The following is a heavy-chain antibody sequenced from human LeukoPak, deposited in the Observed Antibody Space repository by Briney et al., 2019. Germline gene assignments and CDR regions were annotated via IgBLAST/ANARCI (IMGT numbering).Heavy chain of an antibody. J-gene: IGHJ6*04. Sequence: PSETLSLTCTLSGGSFSSYYWSWIRQPPGKVLEWIGYIYYSGSTNYNPSLKSRVTISVDTSKNQFSLKLSSVTATDTAVYYCARAGYSGSDFSVWGKGSTVTVSS. CDR3: ARAGYSGSDFSV. D-gene: IGHD5-12*01. CDR1: GGSFSSYY. V-gene: IGHV4-59*01. CDR2: IYYSGST.